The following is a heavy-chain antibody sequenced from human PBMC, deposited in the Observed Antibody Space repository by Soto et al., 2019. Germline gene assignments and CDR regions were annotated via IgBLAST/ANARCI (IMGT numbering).Heavy chain of an antibody. CDR3: ARLDDFFYYYGMDV. Sequence: GESLKVSCKGSGYIFTSYWISWVRQMPGKGLEWMGRIDPSDSYTNYSPSFQGHVTISADKSISTAYLQWSSLKASDTAMYYCARLDDFFYYYGMDVWGQGATVTVSS. D-gene: IGHD3-3*01. CDR1: GYIFTSYW. CDR2: IDPSDSYT. V-gene: IGHV5-10-1*01. J-gene: IGHJ6*02.